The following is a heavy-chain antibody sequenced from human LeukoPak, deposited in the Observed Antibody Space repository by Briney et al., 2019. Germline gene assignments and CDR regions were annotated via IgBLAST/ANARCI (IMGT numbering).Heavy chain of an antibody. CDR3: ARDICSGGSCYFDY. D-gene: IGHD2-15*01. CDR1: GFTFSSYS. CDR2: ISSSSSYI. Sequence: GGSLRLSCAASGFTFSSYSMNWVRQAPVKGLEWVSSISSSSSYIYYADSVKGRFTISRDNAKNSLYLQMNSLRAEDTAVYYCARDICSGGSCYFDYWGQGTLVTVSS. V-gene: IGHV3-21*01. J-gene: IGHJ4*02.